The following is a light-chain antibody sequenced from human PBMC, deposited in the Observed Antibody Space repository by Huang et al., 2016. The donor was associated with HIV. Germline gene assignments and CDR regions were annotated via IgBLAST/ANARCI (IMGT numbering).Light chain of an antibody. V-gene: IGKV6-21*02. CDR3: HQSSTLHT. Sequence: EIVLTQYPDFQSVTPKEKVTITCRASQDIGGALHWYQKKPDQSPKLLIKYASQSISVVPSRFSGSGSGTYFTLTINSLEAEDAATYYCHQSSTLHTFGGGTKVEIK. CDR1: QDIGGA. CDR2: YAS. J-gene: IGKJ4*01.